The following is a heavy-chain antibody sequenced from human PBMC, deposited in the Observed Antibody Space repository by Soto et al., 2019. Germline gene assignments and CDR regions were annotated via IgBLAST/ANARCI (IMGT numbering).Heavy chain of an antibody. D-gene: IGHD3-22*01. CDR1: GGSISSGGYY. V-gene: IGHV4-31*03. CDR2: IYYSGST. Sequence: SETLSLTCTVSGGSISSGGYYWSWIRQHPGKGLEWIGYIYYSGSTYYNPSLKSRVTISVDTSKNQFSLKLSSVTAADTAVYYCARAGVVITYYYYYGMDVWGQGTTVTVSS. J-gene: IGHJ6*02. CDR3: ARAGVVITYYYYYGMDV.